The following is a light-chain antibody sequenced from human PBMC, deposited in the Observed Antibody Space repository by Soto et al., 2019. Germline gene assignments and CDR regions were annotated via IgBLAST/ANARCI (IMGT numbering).Light chain of an antibody. Sequence: QAVVTQPASVSGSPGQSITISCTGTSSDVGAYNYVSWYQHHPGKAPKLIIYDVSDRPSGVSNRFSASKSGSTASLTISGLQAEDEADYYCSSYTSSNTEVFGTGTKLTVL. J-gene: IGLJ1*01. CDR2: DVS. V-gene: IGLV2-14*03. CDR3: SSYTSSNTEV. CDR1: SSDVGAYNY.